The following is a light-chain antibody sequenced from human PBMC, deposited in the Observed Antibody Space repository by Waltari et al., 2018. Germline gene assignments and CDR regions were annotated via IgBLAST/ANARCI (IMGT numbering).Light chain of an antibody. CDR3: QQYYTPPWT. CDR1: QSVLYSSNNKNY. Sequence: DIVMTQSPDSLAVSLGERATINCQSSQSVLYSSNNKNYLAWFQQKPGQPPKLLIYWASTRESGVPDRFSGSGSETDFTLTISSLQAEDVAVYFCQQYYTPPWTFGQGTKVEIK. CDR2: WAS. J-gene: IGKJ1*01. V-gene: IGKV4-1*01.